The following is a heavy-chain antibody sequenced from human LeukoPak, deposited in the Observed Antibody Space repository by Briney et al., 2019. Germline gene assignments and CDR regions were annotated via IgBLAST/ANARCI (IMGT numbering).Heavy chain of an antibody. CDR3: TGIAAAGTDYYGLDV. Sequence: GGSLRLSCAASGFTFDDYAMHWVRQAPGKGLEWVSGISWNSGRLGYADSVKGRFTFSRDNAKNSLYLQMSDLRAEDTALYYCTGIAAAGTDYYGLDVWGQGTTVTVSS. J-gene: IGHJ6*02. CDR2: ISWNSGRL. D-gene: IGHD6-13*01. V-gene: IGHV3-9*01. CDR1: GFTFDDYA.